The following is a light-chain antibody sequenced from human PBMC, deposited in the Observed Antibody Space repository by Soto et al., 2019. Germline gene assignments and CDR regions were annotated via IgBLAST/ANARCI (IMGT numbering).Light chain of an antibody. CDR2: SNN. Sequence: QSVLTQPPSASGTPGQRVTISCSGGSSDIGSNYVYWYQQLPGTAPKVVIYSNNQRPSGVPDRFSGSKSGTSASLAISGLRSEDEADYHCSTWDDSLSGPVFGGGTKLTVL. J-gene: IGLJ3*02. CDR3: STWDDSLSGPV. CDR1: SSDIGSNY. V-gene: IGLV1-47*02.